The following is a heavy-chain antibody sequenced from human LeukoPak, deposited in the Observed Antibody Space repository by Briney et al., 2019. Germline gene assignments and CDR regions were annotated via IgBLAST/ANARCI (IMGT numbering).Heavy chain of an antibody. CDR2: INHSGST. D-gene: IGHD4-23*01. Sequence: SETLSLTCAVYGGSFSGYYWSWIRQPPGKGLEWIGEINHSGSTNYNPSLKSRVTISVDTSKNQFSLKLSSVTAADTAVYYCARGYMYRVRLGRYNWFDPWGQGTLVTVSS. CDR3: ARGYMYRVRLGRYNWFDP. CDR1: GGSFSGYY. V-gene: IGHV4-34*01. J-gene: IGHJ5*02.